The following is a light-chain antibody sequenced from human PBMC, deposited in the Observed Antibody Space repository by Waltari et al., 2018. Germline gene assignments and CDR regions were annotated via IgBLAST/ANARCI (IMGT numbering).Light chain of an antibody. V-gene: IGLV3-19*01. Sequence: SSELTQDPAVSLALGQTVRITCQGDSLRTYSADWSQQRPGQAPILVLFSTDDRPSGIPDRFSGSSSRDTASLTITGTQAEDEADYYCAARDPTANAVVFGGGTKLTVL. J-gene: IGLJ2*01. CDR2: STD. CDR1: SLRTYS. CDR3: AARDPTANAVV.